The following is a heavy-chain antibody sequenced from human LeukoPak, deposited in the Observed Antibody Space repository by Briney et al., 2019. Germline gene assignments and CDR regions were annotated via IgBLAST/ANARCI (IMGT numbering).Heavy chain of an antibody. CDR2: IYSGGST. J-gene: IGHJ4*02. CDR3: ARGLGGYDFGLDY. V-gene: IGHV3-66*02. Sequence: PGGSLRISCAASGFTVSSNYMSWVRQAPGKGLEWVSVIYSGGSTYYADSVKGRFTISRDNSKNTLYLQMNSLRAEDTAVYYCARGLGGYDFGLDYWGQGTLVTVSS. CDR1: GFTVSSNY. D-gene: IGHD5-12*01.